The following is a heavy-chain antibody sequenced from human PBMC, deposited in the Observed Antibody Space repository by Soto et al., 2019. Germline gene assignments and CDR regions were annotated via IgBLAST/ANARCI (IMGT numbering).Heavy chain of an antibody. V-gene: IGHV1-18*01. CDR1: GYTFTSYG. J-gene: IGHJ4*02. D-gene: IGHD6-13*01. CDR3: ARDLGQQLFDY. CDR2: INAYNGNK. Sequence: QVQLVQSGAEVKKPGASVKVSCKASGYTFTSYGISWVRQAPGQGLEWMGWINAYNGNKKYAQELQGRVTMNTDTSTSTAYMELRSLRSDDTAGYYCARDLGQQLFDYWGQGTLVTVSS.